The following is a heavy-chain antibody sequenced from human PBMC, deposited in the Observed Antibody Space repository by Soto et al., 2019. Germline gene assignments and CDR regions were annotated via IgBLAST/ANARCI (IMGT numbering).Heavy chain of an antibody. J-gene: IGHJ6*02. CDR1: GGSVSSGSYY. V-gene: IGHV4-61*01. CDR3: ARSLVVPAARDRYYYYGMDV. CDR2: IYYSGST. Sequence: PSETLSLTCTVSGGSVSSGSYYWSWIRQPPGKGLEWIGYIYYSGSTNYNPSLKSRVTISVDTSKNQFSLKLSSVTAADTAVYYCARSLVVPAARDRYYYYGMDVWGQGTRVTVSS. D-gene: IGHD2-2*01.